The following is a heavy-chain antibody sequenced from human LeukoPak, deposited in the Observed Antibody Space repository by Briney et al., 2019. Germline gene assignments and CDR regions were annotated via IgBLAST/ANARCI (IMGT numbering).Heavy chain of an antibody. J-gene: IGHJ4*02. CDR3: ARRGYCSGGACYSFDY. CDR1: GYSISSGYY. Sequence: SETLSLTRAVSGYSISSGYYWGWIRPPPGKGLEWIGSIYHSGSTYYNPSLKSRVTISVDTYKNQFSLKLSSVTAADTAVYYCARRGYCSGGACYSFDYWGQGTLVTVSS. D-gene: IGHD2-15*01. CDR2: IYHSGST. V-gene: IGHV4-38-2*01.